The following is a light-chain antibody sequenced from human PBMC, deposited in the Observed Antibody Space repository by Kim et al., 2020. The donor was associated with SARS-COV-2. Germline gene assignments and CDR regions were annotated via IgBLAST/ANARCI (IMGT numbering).Light chain of an antibody. J-gene: IGKJ4*01. CDR1: QSVSSN. Sequence: EIVMTQSPATLSVSPGERATLSCRASQSVSSNLAWYQQKPGQARRLLIYGASTRATGIPARFSGSGSGTEFTLTISSLQSEDFAVYYCQHRNTFGGGTKVDIK. CDR3: QHRNT. CDR2: GAS. V-gene: IGKV3-15*01.